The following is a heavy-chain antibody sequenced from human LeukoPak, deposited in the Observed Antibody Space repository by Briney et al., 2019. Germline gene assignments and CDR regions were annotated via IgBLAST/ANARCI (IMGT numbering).Heavy chain of an antibody. J-gene: IGHJ4*02. Sequence: PGGSLRLTCAASGFTFSSYAMHWVRQAPGKGLEYVSAISSNGGSTYYAHSVKGRFTISRDNSKNTLYLQMNSLRAEDTAVYYCAKDFDTVGGEYYDFLRPGGYFDYWGQGTLVTVSS. CDR1: GFTFSSYA. D-gene: IGHD3-3*01. CDR3: AKDFDTVGGEYYDFLRPGGYFDY. CDR2: ISSNGGST. V-gene: IGHV3-64*01.